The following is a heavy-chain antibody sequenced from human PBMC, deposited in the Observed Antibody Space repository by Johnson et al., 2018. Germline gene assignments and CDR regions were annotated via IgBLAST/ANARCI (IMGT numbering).Heavy chain of an antibody. Sequence: EQLVESGGGLVQPGGSLRLSCAASGFPFGSYAMSGVRQAQGKGLEWFPAISGSGGSTSSAASVKAGITIARDNPKNTLYLQMNSLRAEDTAVYYCAKDAFNVGWFGDVHQGGAFDIWGQGTMVTVSS. CDR2: ISGSGGST. V-gene: IGHV3-23*04. D-gene: IGHD3-10*01. J-gene: IGHJ3*02. CDR3: AKDAFNVGWFGDVHQGGAFDI. CDR1: GFPFGSYA.